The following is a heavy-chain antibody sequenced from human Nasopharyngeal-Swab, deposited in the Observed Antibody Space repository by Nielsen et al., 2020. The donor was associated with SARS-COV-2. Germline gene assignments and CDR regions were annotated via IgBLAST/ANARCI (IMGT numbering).Heavy chain of an antibody. CDR1: GGTFSSYA. Sequence: ASVKVSCKASGGTFSSYAISWVRPATGQGLEWMGWMNPNSAHTGCAQNFQGRVTMTRNTSISTAYMELSSLRSEDTAVYYCATGGDNYYYGMDVWGQGTTVTVSS. J-gene: IGHJ6*02. D-gene: IGHD2-21*01. V-gene: IGHV1-8*02. CDR3: ATGGDNYYYGMDV. CDR2: MNPNSAHT.